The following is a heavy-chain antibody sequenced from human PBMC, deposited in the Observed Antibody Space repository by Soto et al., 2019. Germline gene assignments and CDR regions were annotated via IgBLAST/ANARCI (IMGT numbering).Heavy chain of an antibody. D-gene: IGHD6-19*01. V-gene: IGHV1-2*02. CDR1: GYTFTAHY. J-gene: IGHJ6*02. CDR2: INPNSGVA. Sequence: QVQLVQSGAEVEKPGASVRVSCKTSGYTFTAHYIHWVRQAPGRGLEWMGWINPNSGVANYAQNFQGRVTMTRDTSISTVYLDLSKMRSEDTTVYYCARQGSGTEYPQYFYYGMDVWGQGTTAAAAS. CDR3: ARQGSGTEYPQYFYYGMDV.